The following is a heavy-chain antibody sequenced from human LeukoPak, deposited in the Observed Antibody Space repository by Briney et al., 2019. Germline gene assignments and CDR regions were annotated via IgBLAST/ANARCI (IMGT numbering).Heavy chain of an antibody. J-gene: IGHJ4*02. D-gene: IGHD2-15*01. CDR1: GFTFDDYG. V-gene: IGHV3-21*01. CDR2: ISSSSSYI. Sequence: GGSLRLSCAASGFTFDDYGMSWVRQAPRKGLEWVSSISSSSSYIYYADSVKGRFTISRDNAKNSLYLQMNSLRAEDTAVYYCARDGEPYCSGGSCYPIDYWGQGTLVTVSS. CDR3: ARDGEPYCSGGSCYPIDY.